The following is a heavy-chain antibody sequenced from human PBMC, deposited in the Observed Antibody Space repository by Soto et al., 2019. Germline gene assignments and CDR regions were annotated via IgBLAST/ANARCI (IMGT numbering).Heavy chain of an antibody. CDR2: IYYSGST. V-gene: IGHV4-59*08. CDR3: ARGILELLFDY. Sequence: SETLSLTCTVSGGSISSYYWSWIRQPPGKGLEWIGYIYYSGSTNYNPSLKSRVTISVDTSKNQFSLKLSSVTAADTAVYYCARGILELLFDYWGQGTQVTVSS. CDR1: GGSISSYY. D-gene: IGHD1-7*01. J-gene: IGHJ4*02.